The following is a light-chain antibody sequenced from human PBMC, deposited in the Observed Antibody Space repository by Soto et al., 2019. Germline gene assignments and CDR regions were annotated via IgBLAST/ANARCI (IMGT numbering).Light chain of an antibody. CDR3: QSYDSSLSAYV. J-gene: IGLJ1*01. CDR2: DNS. CDR1: SSNIGAGYD. V-gene: IGLV1-40*01. Sequence: QSVLTQPPSVSGAPGQRVTISCTGSSSNIGAGYDVHWYQQLPGTAPKLLIYDNSNRPSGVPDRFSGSKSVTSGSRAITGLQGADEADYYCQSYDSSLSAYVFGSGTKVTVL.